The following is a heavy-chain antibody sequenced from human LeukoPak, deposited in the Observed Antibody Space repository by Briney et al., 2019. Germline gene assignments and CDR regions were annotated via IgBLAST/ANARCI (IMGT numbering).Heavy chain of an antibody. Sequence: ASVKVSCKASGYTFTNYAMYWVRQAPGQRLEWMGWINAGNGNTKYSQKFQGRVTITSDTSANTVYMELSSLRSEDTAVYYCARGASYDFWSGYPYYFDYWGQGTLVTVSS. V-gene: IGHV1-3*01. D-gene: IGHD3-3*01. J-gene: IGHJ4*02. CDR2: INAGNGNT. CDR3: ARGASYDFWSGYPYYFDY. CDR1: GYTFTNYA.